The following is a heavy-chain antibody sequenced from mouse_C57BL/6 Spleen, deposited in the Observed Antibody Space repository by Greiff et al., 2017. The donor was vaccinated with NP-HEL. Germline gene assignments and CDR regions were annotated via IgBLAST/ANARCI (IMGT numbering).Heavy chain of an antibody. J-gene: IGHJ4*01. CDR2: IYPGNSDT. CDR3: TRGGTDYAMDD. Sequence: VQLKQPGTVLARPGASVKMSCKTSGYTFTSYWMHWVKQRPGQGLEWIGAIYPGNSDTSYNQKFKGKANMTAVTSAITSYMELSNLTNEDSAVYYCTRGGTDYAMDDWGQGTSVTVSS. D-gene: IGHD3-3*01. CDR1: GYTFTSYW. V-gene: IGHV1-5*01.